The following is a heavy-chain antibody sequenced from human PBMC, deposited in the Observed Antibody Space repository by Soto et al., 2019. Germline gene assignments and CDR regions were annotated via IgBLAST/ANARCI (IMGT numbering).Heavy chain of an antibody. J-gene: IGHJ6*02. CDR1: GYTFSNYG. CDR2: ISGYNGNT. CDR3: ARDPGFGFGYSYAFAMDV. Sequence: ASVKVSCKASGYTFSNYGISCVLQGPVQWREWMGCISGYNGNTHYEEKVQDRIKMTTDTSTSTTYLELRSLRSDDTAVYFCARDPGFGFGYSYAFAMDVWGQGTTVTVSS. D-gene: IGHD5-18*01. V-gene: IGHV1-18*01.